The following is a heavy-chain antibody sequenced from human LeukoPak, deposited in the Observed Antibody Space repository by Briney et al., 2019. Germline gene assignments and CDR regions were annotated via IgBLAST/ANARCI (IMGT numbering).Heavy chain of an antibody. J-gene: IGHJ6*02. CDR1: GFTFSDYY. Sequence: PGGSLRLSCAASGFTFSDYYMSWIRQAPGKGLEWVSYISSSGSTIYYADSVKGRFTISRDNAKNSLYLQMNSLRAEDTAVYYCARDHSGFVARTIKTVTAAYYYGMDVWGQGTTVTVSS. CDR3: ARDHSGFVARTIKTVTAAYYYGMDV. D-gene: IGHD4-17*01. V-gene: IGHV3-11*04. CDR2: ISSSGSTI.